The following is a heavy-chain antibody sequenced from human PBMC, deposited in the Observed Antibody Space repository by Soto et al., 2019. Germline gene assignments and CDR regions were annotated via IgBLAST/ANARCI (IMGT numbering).Heavy chain of an antibody. J-gene: IGHJ6*02. Sequence: QVPLVESGGGLVKPGGSLRLSCAASGFTFSDYYMSWIRQAPGKGLEWVSYISSSGSTIYYADSVKGRFTISRDNAKNSLYLQMNSLRAEDTAVYYCARCMVRGDRLRPYYGMDVWGQGTTVTVSS. CDR1: GFTFSDYY. V-gene: IGHV3-11*01. CDR3: ARCMVRGDRLRPYYGMDV. CDR2: ISSSGSTI. D-gene: IGHD3-10*01.